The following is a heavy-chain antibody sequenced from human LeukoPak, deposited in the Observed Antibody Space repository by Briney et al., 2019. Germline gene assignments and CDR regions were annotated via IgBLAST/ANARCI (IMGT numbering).Heavy chain of an antibody. CDR1: DDSFSSHY. Sequence: SETLSLTCAVSDDSFSSHYWTWIRQPPGKGLEWIGYISYIGTTNYNPSLKSRVTISIGTSKNQFSLKLSSVTAADTAVYYCARDLVTVTKGFDIWGQGTMVSVSS. CDR3: ARDLVTVTKGFDI. CDR2: ISYIGTT. D-gene: IGHD4-17*01. V-gene: IGHV4-59*11. J-gene: IGHJ3*02.